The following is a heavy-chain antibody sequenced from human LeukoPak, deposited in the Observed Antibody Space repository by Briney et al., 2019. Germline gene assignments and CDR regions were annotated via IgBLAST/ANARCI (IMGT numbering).Heavy chain of an antibody. CDR1: GGSISSYY. V-gene: IGHV4-4*07. Sequence: SETLSLTCTVSGGSISSYYWSWIRQPAGQGLEWIGRIYTSGSTNYNPSLKSRVTISVDKSKNQFSLKLSSVTAADTAVYYCARVRSPYYYYYMDVWGKGTTVTVSS. CDR2: IYTSGST. J-gene: IGHJ6*03. CDR3: ARVRSPYYYYYMDV.